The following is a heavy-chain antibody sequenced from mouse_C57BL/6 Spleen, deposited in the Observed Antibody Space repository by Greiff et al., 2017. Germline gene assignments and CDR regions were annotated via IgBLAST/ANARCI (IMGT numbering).Heavy chain of an antibody. CDR2: INPYNGGT. D-gene: IGHD1-1*01. V-gene: IGHV1-19*01. CDR3: ARDYYGSSYFDV. Sequence: EVKLVESGPVLVKPGASVKMSCKASGYTFTDYYMNWVKQSHGKSLEWIGVINPYNGGTSYNQKFKGKATLTVDKSSSTAYMELNSLTSEDSAVYYCARDYYGSSYFDVWGTGTTVTVSS. J-gene: IGHJ1*03. CDR1: GYTFTDYY.